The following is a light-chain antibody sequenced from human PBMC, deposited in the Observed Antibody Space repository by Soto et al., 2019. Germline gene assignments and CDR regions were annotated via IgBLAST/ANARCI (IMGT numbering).Light chain of an antibody. CDR3: LLYYGGSWV. Sequence: QAVVTQEPSLTVSPGGTVTLTCASSTGAVTTGYYPSWFQHKPGHAPRALIYNTNDKHSWTPAWLSGSLLGDKAALTLSGVQPEDEAEYYCLLYYGGSWVFGGGTKLTVL. CDR1: TGAVTTGYY. V-gene: IGLV7-43*01. J-gene: IGLJ3*02. CDR2: NTN.